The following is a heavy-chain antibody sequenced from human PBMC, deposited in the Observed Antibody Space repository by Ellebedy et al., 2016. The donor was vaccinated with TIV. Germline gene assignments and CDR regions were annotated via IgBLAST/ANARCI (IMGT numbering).Heavy chain of an antibody. CDR3: ARLGYCSSTSCPWAFAAFDI. CDR2: IYYSGST. CDR1: GGSISSGGYY. D-gene: IGHD2-2*01. Sequence: LRLXXTVSGGSISSGGYYWSWIRQHPGKGLEWIGYIYYSGSTYYNPSLKSRVTISVDTSKNQFSLKLSSVTAADTAVYYCARLGYCSSTSCPWAFAAFDIWGQGTMVTVSS. V-gene: IGHV4-31*03. J-gene: IGHJ3*02.